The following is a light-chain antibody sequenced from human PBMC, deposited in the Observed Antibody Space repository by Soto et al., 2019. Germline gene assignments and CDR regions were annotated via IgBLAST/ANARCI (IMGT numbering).Light chain of an antibody. V-gene: IGLV2-14*02. CDR3: SSYTTTTTQV. Sequence: QSALTQPASVSGSPGQSITISCTGTSNDIGGYNLVSWYQQHPGKAPKLIIYEANKRPSGVSDRFSGSRSGTTASLTISGLQAEDEADYYCSSYTTTTTQVFGGGTKVTVL. CDR1: SNDIGGYNL. J-gene: IGLJ2*01. CDR2: EAN.